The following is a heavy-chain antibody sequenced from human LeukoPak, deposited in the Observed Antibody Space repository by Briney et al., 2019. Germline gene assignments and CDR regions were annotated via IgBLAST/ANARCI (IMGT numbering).Heavy chain of an antibody. CDR1: RGTFSSYA. D-gene: IGHD3-10*01. J-gene: IGHJ6*02. CDR3: ARGPGYYGSGGYYNLLSRYHYCYYGMDV. V-gene: IGHV1-69*06. Sequence: ASVKVSCKASRGTFSSYAISWVRQAPRQGREWMGGIIPIFGTAHYAQKPQGTVTLTADKSTSTAYMELSSLRSEDTAVYYCARGPGYYGSGGYYNLLSRYHYCYYGMDVWGQGTTVTVSS. CDR2: IIPIFGTA.